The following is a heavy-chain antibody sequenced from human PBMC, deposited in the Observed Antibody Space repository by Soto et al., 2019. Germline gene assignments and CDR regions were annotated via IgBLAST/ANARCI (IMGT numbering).Heavy chain of an antibody. V-gene: IGHV3-15*01. J-gene: IGHJ4*02. Sequence: LRLSCAASGLTFSNAWMNWVRQAPGKGLEWVGQIKSKTDGGTIFYPAPVKGRFIISRDDSTNTLYLQMNSLKTEDTAVYYCTTAHPRGPDYWGQGTLVTVSS. CDR2: IKSKTDGGTI. CDR3: TTAHPRGPDY. CDR1: GLTFSNAW. D-gene: IGHD5-12*01.